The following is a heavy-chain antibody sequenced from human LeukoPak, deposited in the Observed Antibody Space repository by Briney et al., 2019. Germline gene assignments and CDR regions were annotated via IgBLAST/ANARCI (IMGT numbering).Heavy chain of an antibody. V-gene: IGHV3-23*01. CDR3: AKVRGYDILTRDRPYFDY. J-gene: IGHJ4*02. CDR2: ISGGGGST. D-gene: IGHD3-9*01. Sequence: QSGGSLRLSCAASGFTFSTYAMSWVRQAPGKGLEWVSAISGGGGSTYYADSVKGRFTISRDNSKNTLYLQMNSLRAEDAAVYYCAKVRGYDILTRDRPYFDYWGQGTLVTVSS. CDR1: GFTFSTYA.